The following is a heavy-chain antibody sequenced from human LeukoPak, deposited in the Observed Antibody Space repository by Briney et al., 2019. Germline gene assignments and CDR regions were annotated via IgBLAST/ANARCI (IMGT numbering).Heavy chain of an antibody. J-gene: IGHJ6*04. Sequence: GGSLRLSCAASGFTFSSYAMSWVRQAPGKGLEWVSAISGSGGSTYYADSVKGRFTISRDNSKNTLYLQMNSLRAEDTAVYYCAKDPTPYYDFWSGPSWMDVWGKGTTVTVSS. CDR2: ISGSGGST. V-gene: IGHV3-23*01. D-gene: IGHD3-3*01. CDR3: AKDPTPYYDFWSGPSWMDV. CDR1: GFTFSSYA.